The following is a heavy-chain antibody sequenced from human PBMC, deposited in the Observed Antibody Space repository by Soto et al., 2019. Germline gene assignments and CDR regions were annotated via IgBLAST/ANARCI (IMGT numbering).Heavy chain of an antibody. D-gene: IGHD6-13*01. CDR2: IIPIFGTA. CDR3: ARDAPRPRAAAHWFDP. Sequence: QVQLVQSGAEVKKPGSSVKVSCKASGGTFSSYAISWVRQAPGQGLEWMGGIIPIFGTANYAQKFQGRVTITADESTSTGYMELSSLRSEDTAVYYCARDAPRPRAAAHWFDPWGQGTLVTVSS. J-gene: IGHJ5*02. CDR1: GGTFSSYA. V-gene: IGHV1-69*01.